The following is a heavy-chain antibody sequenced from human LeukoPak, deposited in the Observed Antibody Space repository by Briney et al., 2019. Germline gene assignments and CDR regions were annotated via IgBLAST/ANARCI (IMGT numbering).Heavy chain of an antibody. CDR3: ARGVVPATAYFMGYYYYYMDV. J-gene: IGHJ6*03. D-gene: IGHD2-2*01. V-gene: IGHV1-18*01. CDR1: GYTFTSYG. CDR2: ISAYNGNT. Sequence: ASVKVSCKASGYTFTSYGISWVRQAPGQGLEWMGWISAYNGNTNYAQKLQGRVTMTTDTSTSTAYMELRSLRSDDTAVYYCARGVVPATAYFMGYYYYYMDVWGKGPRSPSP.